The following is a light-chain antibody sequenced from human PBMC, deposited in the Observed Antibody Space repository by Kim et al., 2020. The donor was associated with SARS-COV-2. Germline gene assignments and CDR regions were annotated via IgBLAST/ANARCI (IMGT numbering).Light chain of an antibody. Sequence: VAMGQTVRITCQGDSLRSYYATWYQQKPGQAPILLIYAKNNRPSGIPDRFSGSSSGNTASLTITGAQAEDEADYYCNSRDTNDNVVFGGGTSLPVL. CDR2: AKN. CDR3: NSRDTNDNVV. J-gene: IGLJ2*01. CDR1: SLRSYY. V-gene: IGLV3-19*01.